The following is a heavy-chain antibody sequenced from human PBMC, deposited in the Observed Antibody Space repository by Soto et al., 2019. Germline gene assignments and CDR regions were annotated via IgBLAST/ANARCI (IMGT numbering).Heavy chain of an antibody. D-gene: IGHD6-6*01. J-gene: IGHJ6*01. Sequence: QVQLVESGGGVVQPGRSLRFACAASGFTFRTYGMHWVRQAPGKGLEWLAVISNNGINKYYADSVKGRFTISRENSRDRLFLQMIRLSGVDTAIYYCAKVIRADSTSSNFYYYSGLDVWGQGTTVTVSS. CDR2: ISNNGINK. V-gene: IGHV3-30*18. CDR3: AKVIRADSTSSNFYYYSGLDV. CDR1: GFTFRTYG.